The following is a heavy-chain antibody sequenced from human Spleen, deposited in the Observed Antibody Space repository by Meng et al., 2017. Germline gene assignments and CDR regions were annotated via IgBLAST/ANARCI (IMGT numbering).Heavy chain of an antibody. CDR2: INYTGST. D-gene: IGHD6-19*01. Sequence: WSPSQVNPSHTLPLTPTAHGGSIRSSSSYWHWIRQPPRRGLEWIGEINYTGSTNYNPSLKSRVTISVDKSKNQFSLKLTSVTAADTAVYYCARGQGRSSGWYSPFDYWGQGTLVTVSS. J-gene: IGHJ4*02. CDR3: ARGQGRSSGWYSPFDY. V-gene: IGHV4-39*07. CDR1: GGSIRSSSSY.